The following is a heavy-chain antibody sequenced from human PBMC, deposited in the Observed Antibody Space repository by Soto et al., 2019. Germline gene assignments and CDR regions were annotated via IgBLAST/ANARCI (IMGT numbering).Heavy chain of an antibody. J-gene: IGHJ4*02. D-gene: IGHD3-10*01. Sequence: SETLSLTCTVSGGSISSYYWSWIRQPPGKGLEWIGYIYYSGSTNYNPSLKSRVTISVDTSKNQFSLKLSSVTAADTAVYYCARAPAYYYGSGSYYSFGDFDYWGQGTLVTVSS. CDR1: GGSISSYY. CDR2: IYYSGST. CDR3: ARAPAYYYGSGSYYSFGDFDY. V-gene: IGHV4-59*01.